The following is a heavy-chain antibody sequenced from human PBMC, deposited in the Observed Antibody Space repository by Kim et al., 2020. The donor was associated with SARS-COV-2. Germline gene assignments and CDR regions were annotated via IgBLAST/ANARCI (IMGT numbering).Heavy chain of an antibody. CDR2: ISTSGGHT. CDR1: GFTFSTYG. Sequence: GGSLRLSCEASGFTFSTYGLSWVRQAPGKGLEWVSTISTSGGHTFYADSVKGRFTISRDNSKNTLYLQMNSLRAEDTAAYYCASKYSSSSHYYAMDVWGHGTTVTVSS. CDR3: ASKYSSSSHYYAMDV. V-gene: IGHV3-23*01. D-gene: IGHD6-13*01. J-gene: IGHJ6*02.